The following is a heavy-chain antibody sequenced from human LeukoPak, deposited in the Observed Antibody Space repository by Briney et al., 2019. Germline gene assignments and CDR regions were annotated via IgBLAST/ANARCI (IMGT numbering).Heavy chain of an antibody. CDR2: IIPIFGTA. CDR1: GGTFSSYA. Sequence: ASVKVSCKASGGTFSSYAISWVRQAPGQGLEWMGGIIPIFGTANYAQKFQGRVTITADESTSTAYMELSSLRSEDTAAYYCARGGYNWNYAIADWGQGTLVTVSS. J-gene: IGHJ4*02. V-gene: IGHV1-69*13. CDR3: ARGGYNWNYAIAD. D-gene: IGHD1-7*01.